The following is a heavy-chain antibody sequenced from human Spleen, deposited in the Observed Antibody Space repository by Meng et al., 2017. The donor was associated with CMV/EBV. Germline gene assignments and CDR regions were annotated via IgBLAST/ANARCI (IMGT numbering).Heavy chain of an antibody. D-gene: IGHD4-11*01. CDR1: GGSFSGYF. V-gene: IGHV4-34*01. J-gene: IGHJ6*02. CDR3: ARAYSRLHHYYYYGMDV. Sequence: SETLSLTCGIYGGSFSGYFWSWIRQSPGKGLQWIGEINHVGSTNYSPSLESRVTISVDTSKNQFSLNLNSVTAADTAVYYCARAYSRLHHYYYYGMDVWGQGTTVTVSS. CDR2: INHVGST.